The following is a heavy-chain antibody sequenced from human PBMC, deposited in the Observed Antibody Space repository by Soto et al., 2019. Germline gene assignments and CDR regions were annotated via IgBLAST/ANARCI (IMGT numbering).Heavy chain of an antibody. D-gene: IGHD6-13*01. CDR3: AKDQAAAGTISRYFQH. CDR1: GFSFSTYA. Sequence: EVQLLESGGGLVQPEGSLRLSCAASGFSFSTYAMSWVRQAPGKGLEWVSGISGSGGTTYYADSVKGRFTISRDNSKNTLYLQVNSLRAADTAAYYCAKDQAAAGTISRYFQHWGQGTLVTVSS. CDR2: ISGSGGTT. V-gene: IGHV3-23*01. J-gene: IGHJ1*01.